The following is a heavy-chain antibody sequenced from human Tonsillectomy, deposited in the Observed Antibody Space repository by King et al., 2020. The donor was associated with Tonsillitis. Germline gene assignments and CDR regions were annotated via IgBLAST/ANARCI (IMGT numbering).Heavy chain of an antibody. D-gene: IGHD3-22*01. CDR3: ARDYDNYYDSSGYSRYFDL. CDR1: GFTFSSYS. CDR2: ISSSSSYI. V-gene: IGHV3-21*01. J-gene: IGHJ2*01. Sequence: DVQLVESGGGLVKPGGSLRLSCAASGFTFSSYSMNWVRQAPGKGLEWVSSISSSSSYIYYADSVKGRFTISRDNAKNSLYLQMNSLRAEDTAVYYCARDYDNYYDSSGYSRYFDLWGRGTLVTVSS.